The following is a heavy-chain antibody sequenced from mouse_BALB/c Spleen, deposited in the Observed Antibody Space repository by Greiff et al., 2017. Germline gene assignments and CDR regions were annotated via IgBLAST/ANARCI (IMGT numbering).Heavy chain of an antibody. D-gene: IGHD1-1*01. J-gene: IGHJ3*01. CDR2: ISSGGST. V-gene: IGHV5-6-5*01. CDR1: GFTFSSYG. Sequence: EVQLVESGGDLVKPGGSLKLSCAASGFTFSSYGMSWVRQTPDKRLEWVATISSGGSTYYPDSVKGRFTISRDNARNILYLQMSSLRSEDTAMYYCARDGSSSAWFAYWGQGTLVTVSA. CDR3: ARDGSSSAWFAY.